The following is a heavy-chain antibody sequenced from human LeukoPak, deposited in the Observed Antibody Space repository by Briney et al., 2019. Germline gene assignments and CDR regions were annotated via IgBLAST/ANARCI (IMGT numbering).Heavy chain of an antibody. CDR1: GFTFSDYY. J-gene: IGHJ4*02. D-gene: IGHD6-13*01. V-gene: IGHV3-7*01. CDR2: IKQDGSEK. Sequence: GGSLRLSCAASGFTFSDYYMSWIRQAPGKGLEWVANIKQDGSEKYYVDSVKGRFTISRDNAKNSLYLQMNSLRAGDTAVYYCARTLEQQLVPGYFDYWGQGTLVTVSS. CDR3: ARTLEQQLVPGYFDY.